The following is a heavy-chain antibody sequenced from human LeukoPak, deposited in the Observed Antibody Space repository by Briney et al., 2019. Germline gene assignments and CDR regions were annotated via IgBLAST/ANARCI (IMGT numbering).Heavy chain of an antibody. CDR1: GYTFTGYY. D-gene: IGHD5-18*01. V-gene: IGHV1-69*13. CDR3: ARDKSDTAMVYNWFDP. Sequence: GASVKVSCKASGYTFTGYYMHWVRQAPGQGLEWMGGIIPIFGTANYAQKFQGRVTITADESTSTAYMELSSLRSEDTAVYYCARDKSDTAMVYNWFDPWGQGTLVTVSS. CDR2: IIPIFGTA. J-gene: IGHJ5*02.